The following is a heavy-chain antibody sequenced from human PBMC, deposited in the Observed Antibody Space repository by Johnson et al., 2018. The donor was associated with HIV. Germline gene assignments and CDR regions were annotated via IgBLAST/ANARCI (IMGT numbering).Heavy chain of an antibody. Sequence: VQLVESGGGVVRPGGSLRLSCAASGFTVSRYWMHWVRQAPGKGLEWVAVISYDASNKYYADSVKGRFTISRDNSKNTLYLQMNSLRAEDTAVDYCARVGSPAELLPWAFDISGQGTMVSVSS. CDR1: GFTVSRYW. CDR3: ARVGSPAELLPWAFDI. J-gene: IGHJ3*02. CDR2: ISYDASNK. V-gene: IGHV3-30*19. D-gene: IGHD1-26*01.